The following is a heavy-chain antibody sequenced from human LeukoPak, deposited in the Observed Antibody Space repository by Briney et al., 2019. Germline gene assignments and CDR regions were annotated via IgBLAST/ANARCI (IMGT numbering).Heavy chain of an antibody. V-gene: IGHV3-48*01. D-gene: IGHD3-3*01. CDR1: GFTFTTYS. Sequence: PGGSLRLSCAASGFTFTTYSMNWVRQAPGKGLEWVSYISSSGSTIYYADSVKGRFTISRDNAKNSLYLQMNSLRAEDTAVYYCARDSDYNFWSGYYGKFDPWGQGTLVTVSS. CDR3: ARDSDYNFWSGYYGKFDP. CDR2: ISSSGSTI. J-gene: IGHJ5*02.